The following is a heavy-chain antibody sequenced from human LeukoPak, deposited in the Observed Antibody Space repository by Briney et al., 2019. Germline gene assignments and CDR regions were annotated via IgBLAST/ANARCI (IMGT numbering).Heavy chain of an antibody. CDR1: GFTFSSYA. CDR2: IYYSGST. V-gene: IGHV4-59*01. Sequence: PGGSLRLSCAASGFTFSSYAMSWVRQPPGKGLEWIGYIYYSGSTNYNPSLKSRVTISVDTSKNQFSLKLSSVTAADTAVYYCAGTSMAAGWWFDPWGQGTLVT. D-gene: IGHD6-6*01. J-gene: IGHJ5*02. CDR3: AGTSMAAGWWFDP.